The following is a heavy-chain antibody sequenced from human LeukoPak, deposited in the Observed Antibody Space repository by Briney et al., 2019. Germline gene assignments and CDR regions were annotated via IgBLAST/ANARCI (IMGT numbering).Heavy chain of an antibody. Sequence: GGSLRLSCAASGFTFSSYWMHWVRQAPGKGLVWVSRINSDGSSTSYADSVKGRFTISRDNAKNTLYLQMNSLRAEDTAVYYCARDGLELLWFGETSYNWFDPWGQETLVTVSS. J-gene: IGHJ5*02. CDR3: ARDGLELLWFGETSYNWFDP. D-gene: IGHD3-10*01. V-gene: IGHV3-74*01. CDR2: INSDGSST. CDR1: GFTFSSYW.